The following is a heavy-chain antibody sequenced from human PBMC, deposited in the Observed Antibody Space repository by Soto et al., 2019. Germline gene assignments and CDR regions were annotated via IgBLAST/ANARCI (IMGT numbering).Heavy chain of an antibody. Sequence: ASVKVSCKASGFTFTSSSVQWVRQARGQRLEWIGWITVGTGNTNYAQKFQERVTITRDMSTSTAYMELSNLRSEDTAVYYCAAGDSSCYYGVWGQGTQVTVSS. D-gene: IGHD3-22*01. CDR3: AAGDSSCYYGV. V-gene: IGHV1-58*01. CDR2: ITVGTGNT. CDR1: GFTFTSSS. J-gene: IGHJ4*02.